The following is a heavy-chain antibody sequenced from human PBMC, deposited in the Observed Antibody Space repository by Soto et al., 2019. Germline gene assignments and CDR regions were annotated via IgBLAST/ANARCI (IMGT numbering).Heavy chain of an antibody. CDR2: IIPIFGTA. CDR1: GGTFSSYA. Sequence: VNVSCQASGGTFSSYAISWVRQAPGQGLEWMGGIIPIFGTANYAQKFQGRVTITADESTSTAYMELSSLRSEDTAVYYCARPVVVVAATPSWFDPWGQGTLVTVSS. V-gene: IGHV1-69*13. J-gene: IGHJ5*02. CDR3: ARPVVVVAATPSWFDP. D-gene: IGHD2-15*01.